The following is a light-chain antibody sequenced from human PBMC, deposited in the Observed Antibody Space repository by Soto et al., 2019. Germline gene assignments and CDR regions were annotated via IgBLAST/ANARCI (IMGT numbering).Light chain of an antibody. CDR3: QQSFSAPYT. CDR2: GSF. J-gene: IGKJ2*01. V-gene: IGKV1-39*01. Sequence: DIQMTQCPSSLSVSVGDRVTITCRASQSITSYLNWYQQKPGKAPKLLIYGSFNLQSGVPSRFSGSGSGTDFTLTISSLQPEDFATYYCQQSFSAPYTFGQGTSLEIK. CDR1: QSITSY.